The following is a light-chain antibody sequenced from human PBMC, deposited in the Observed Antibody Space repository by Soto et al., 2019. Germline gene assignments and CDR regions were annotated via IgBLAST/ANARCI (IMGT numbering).Light chain of an antibody. J-gene: IGLJ3*02. Sequence: QSVLTQPPSVSGAPGQRVTISCTGSSSNIGAGYEVHCYQQLPGKAHKLLIYGNSKRPSVVPDRFSGSKSGTSASLAINGFQADDEADYYCQSYDSSLSGWVFGEGTKLAVL. CDR3: QSYDSSLSGWV. CDR2: GNS. CDR1: SSNIGAGYE. V-gene: IGLV1-40*01.